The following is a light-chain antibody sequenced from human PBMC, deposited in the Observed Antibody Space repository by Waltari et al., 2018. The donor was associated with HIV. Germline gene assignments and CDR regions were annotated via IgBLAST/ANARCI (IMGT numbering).Light chain of an antibody. V-gene: IGLV2-14*01. CDR2: EVT. CDR3: SSYTRSTTLEV. CDR1: SSDVGAYNY. J-gene: IGLJ2*01. Sequence: QSALTQPASVSASPGQSITISCTGSSSDVGAYNYVSWYHQHPGSAPKLIIYEVTNRPSGVSTRFAGSKSGNTASLTISGLQAEDEADYYCSSYTRSTTLEVFGGGTRLTVL.